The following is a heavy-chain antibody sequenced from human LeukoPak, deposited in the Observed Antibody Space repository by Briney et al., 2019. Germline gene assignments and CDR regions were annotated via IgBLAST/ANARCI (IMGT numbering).Heavy chain of an antibody. Sequence: ASVKVSCKASGYTFTSYAMNWVRQAPGQGLEWMGWINTNTGNPTYAQGFTGRFVFSLDTSVSTAYLQTSSLKAEDTAVYYCARGYCSGGSCYRSAFDIWGQGTMVTVSS. V-gene: IGHV7-4-1*02. D-gene: IGHD2-15*01. J-gene: IGHJ3*02. CDR2: INTNTGNP. CDR3: ARGYCSGGSCYRSAFDI. CDR1: GYTFTSYA.